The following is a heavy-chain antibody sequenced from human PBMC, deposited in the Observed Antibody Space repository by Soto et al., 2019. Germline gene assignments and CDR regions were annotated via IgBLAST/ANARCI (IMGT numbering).Heavy chain of an antibody. CDR2: IIPIFGTA. CDR3: ARVAGIGFWSGYYIPGKYYYGMDV. J-gene: IGHJ6*02. Sequence: VASVKVCCKASRGTFSSYAISWVRQAPGQGLEWMGGIIPIFGTANYAQKFQGRVTITADESTSTAYMELSSLRSEDTAVYYCARVAGIGFWSGYYIPGKYYYGMDVWGQGTTVTVSS. CDR1: RGTFSSYA. V-gene: IGHV1-69*13. D-gene: IGHD3-3*01.